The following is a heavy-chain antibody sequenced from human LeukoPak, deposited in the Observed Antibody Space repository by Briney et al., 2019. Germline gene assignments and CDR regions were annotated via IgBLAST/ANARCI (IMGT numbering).Heavy chain of an antibody. V-gene: IGHV3-11*01. D-gene: IGHD3-22*01. CDR1: GFTFSDYY. J-gene: IGHJ4*02. Sequence: GGSLRLPCAASGFTFSDYYMSWIRQAPGKGLEWVSYISSSGSTIYYADSVKGRFTISRDNAKNSLYLQMNSLRAEDTAVYYCARSSLVVITTIDYWGQGTLVTVSS. CDR2: ISSSGSTI. CDR3: ARSSLVVITTIDY.